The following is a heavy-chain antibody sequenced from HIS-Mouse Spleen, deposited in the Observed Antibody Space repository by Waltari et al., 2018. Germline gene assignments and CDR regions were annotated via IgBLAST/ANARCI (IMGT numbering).Heavy chain of an antibody. CDR2: IYYSGST. CDR3: AREIPYSSSWYDWYFDL. CDR1: GGAISSSSYY. J-gene: IGHJ2*01. Sequence: QLQLQESGPGLVKPSETLSLTCTVSGGAISSSSYYLRWIRPPPGKGLEWIGSIYYSGSTYYNPSLKSRVTISVDTSKNQFSLKLSSVTAADTAVYYCAREIPYSSSWYDWYFDLWGRGTLVTVSS. V-gene: IGHV4-39*07. D-gene: IGHD6-13*01.